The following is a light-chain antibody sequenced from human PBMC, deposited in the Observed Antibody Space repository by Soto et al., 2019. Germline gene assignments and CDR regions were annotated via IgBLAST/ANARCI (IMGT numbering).Light chain of an antibody. CDR2: EVS. V-gene: IGLV2-18*02. CDR1: SSDVGSYNR. CDR3: SSYTSSRTFV. J-gene: IGLJ1*01. Sequence: QSVLTQPPSVSGSPGQSVTISCTGTSSDVGSYNRVSWYQQPPGTDPKLLICEVSNRPSGVPDPFPGSKSGNTASLTISGLQPEDEADYYCSSYTSSRTFVFGTGTKVTVL.